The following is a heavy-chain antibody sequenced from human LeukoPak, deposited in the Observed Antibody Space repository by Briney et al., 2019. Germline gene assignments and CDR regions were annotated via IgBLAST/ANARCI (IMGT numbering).Heavy chain of an antibody. CDR3: ARGPRSYYDILTGYYYYYYYMDV. CDR1: GFTFSSYW. J-gene: IGHJ6*03. V-gene: IGHV3-7*01. Sequence: SGGSLRLSCAASGFTFSSYWMSWVRQAPGKGLEWVANIKQDGSEKYYVDSVKGRFTISRDNAKNSLYLQMNSLRAEDTAVYYCARGPRSYYDILTGYYYYYYYMDVWGKGTTVTVSS. CDR2: IKQDGSEK. D-gene: IGHD3-9*01.